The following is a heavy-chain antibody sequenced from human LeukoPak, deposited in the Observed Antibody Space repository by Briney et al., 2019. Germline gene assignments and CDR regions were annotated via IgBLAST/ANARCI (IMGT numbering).Heavy chain of an antibody. CDR3: AKEPQLHTSLF. Sequence: GGSLRLSCAASGFTFSSSWMTWVRQAPGKGLEWVANIKQDGGEKYYVDSVKGRFTISRDNAKNSLYLQMNSLRAEDTAVYYCAKEPQLHTSLFWGQGTLVTVSS. CDR1: GFTFSSSW. D-gene: IGHD2-2*01. J-gene: IGHJ4*02. CDR2: IKQDGGEK. V-gene: IGHV3-7*03.